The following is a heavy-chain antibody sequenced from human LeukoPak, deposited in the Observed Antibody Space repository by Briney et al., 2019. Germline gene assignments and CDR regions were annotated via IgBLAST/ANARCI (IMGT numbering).Heavy chain of an antibody. Sequence: SETLSLNCTVSGGSISSYYWSWIRQPPGKGLEWIGYIYYSGSTNYNPSLKSRVTISVDTSKNQFSLKLSSVTAADTAVYYCARSTTVTTDYWGQGTLVTVSS. J-gene: IGHJ4*02. D-gene: IGHD4-17*01. CDR1: GGSISSYY. V-gene: IGHV4-59*01. CDR3: ARSTTVTTDY. CDR2: IYYSGST.